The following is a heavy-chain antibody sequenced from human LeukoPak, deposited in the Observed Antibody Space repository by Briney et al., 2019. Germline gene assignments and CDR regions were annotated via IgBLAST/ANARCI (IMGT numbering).Heavy chain of an antibody. CDR1: GGSFSGYY. CDR2: INHSGST. V-gene: IGHV4-34*01. J-gene: IGHJ4*02. D-gene: IGHD3-10*01. Sequence: SETLSLTCSVCGGSFSGYYWSWIRQPPGKGLEWIGEINHSGSTNYNPSLKSRVTISVDTSKNQFSLKLSSVTAADTAVYYCARAVLLWFGELPFDYWGQGTLVTVSS. CDR3: ARAVLLWFGELPFDY.